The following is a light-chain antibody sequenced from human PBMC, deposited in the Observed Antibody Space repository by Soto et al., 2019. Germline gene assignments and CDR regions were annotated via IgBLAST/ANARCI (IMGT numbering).Light chain of an antibody. CDR1: SSDVGSYKL. V-gene: IGLV2-23*02. CDR3: CSYAGTSTHTV. Sequence: QSALTQPAPVSGSPGQSITISCTGTSSDVGSYKLVSWYQQHPGKAPKLMISEVSKRPSGISDRFSGSKSGSTASLTISGLQAEDEADYYCCSYAGTSTHTVFGGGTQLTVL. J-gene: IGLJ7*01. CDR2: EVS.